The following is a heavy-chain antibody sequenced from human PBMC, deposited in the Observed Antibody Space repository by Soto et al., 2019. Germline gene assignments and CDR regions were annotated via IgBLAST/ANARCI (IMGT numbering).Heavy chain of an antibody. CDR3: ARVPDSSLGTMDV. J-gene: IGHJ6*02. CDR1: GYSFTTYW. V-gene: IGHV5-51*01. Sequence: GESLKISCNGSGYSFTTYWIGWVRQLPGQGLEWMGVMFPGDSDTRYSPSFQGQVTMSADPSTNTAYLEWSSLKAADSAMYYCARVPDSSLGTMDVWGQGTTVTVSS. CDR2: MFPGDSDT. D-gene: IGHD6-19*01.